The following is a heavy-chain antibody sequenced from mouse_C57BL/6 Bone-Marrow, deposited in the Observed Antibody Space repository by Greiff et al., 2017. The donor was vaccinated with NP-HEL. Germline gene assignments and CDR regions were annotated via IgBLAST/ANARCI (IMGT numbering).Heavy chain of an antibody. D-gene: IGHD2-3*01. J-gene: IGHJ2*01. CDR3: AREDGYPYYFDY. CDR1: GYTFTDYY. Sequence: DVKLQESGPVLVKPGASVKMSCKASGYTFTDYYMNWVKQSHGKSLEWIGVINPYNGGTSYNQKFKGKATLTVDKSSSTAYMELNSLTSEDSAVYYCAREDGYPYYFDYWGQGTTLTVSS. CDR2: INPYNGGT. V-gene: IGHV1-19*01.